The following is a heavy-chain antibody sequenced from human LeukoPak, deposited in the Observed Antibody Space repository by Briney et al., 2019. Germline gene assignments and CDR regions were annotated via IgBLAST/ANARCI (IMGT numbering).Heavy chain of an antibody. V-gene: IGHV3-15*01. Sequence: GGSLRLSCAASGFTFSNAWMSWVRQAPGVGLEWVGRIKSKIDGGTTDYAAPVKGRFTISRDDSKNTLYLQMNSLKTEDTAVYYCTTRYCSSTSCSGEGWFDPWGQGTLVTVSS. D-gene: IGHD2-2*01. CDR3: TTRYCSSTSCSGEGWFDP. CDR1: GFTFSNAW. J-gene: IGHJ5*02. CDR2: IKSKIDGGTT.